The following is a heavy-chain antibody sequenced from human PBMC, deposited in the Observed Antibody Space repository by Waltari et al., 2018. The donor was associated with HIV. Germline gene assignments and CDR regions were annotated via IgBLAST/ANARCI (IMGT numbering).Heavy chain of an antibody. V-gene: IGHV4-39*01. Sequence: QLQLQESGPGLVKASETLSLTCTVSGGSISSDNAYWGWIRQPPGKGLEWIGNIFYPGVTYYNPSLKSRLTMSVDTSKNQFSLKLSSVTAADTALYYCARPARDIGGGSNFDSWGQGTLVTVSS. CDR3: ARPARDIGGGSNFDS. D-gene: IGHD2-15*01. CDR1: GGSISSDNAY. CDR2: IFYPGVT. J-gene: IGHJ4*02.